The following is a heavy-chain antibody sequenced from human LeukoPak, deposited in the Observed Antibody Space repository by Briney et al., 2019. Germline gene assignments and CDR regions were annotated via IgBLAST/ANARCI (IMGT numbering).Heavy chain of an antibody. CDR2: FDPEDGET. CDR3: ARELYTSGWYGGGLEY. CDR1: GYTLTELS. Sequence: ASVKVSCKVSGYTLTELSMHWVRQAPGKGLEWMGGFDPEDGETIYAQKFQGRVTMTEDTSTDTAYMELSSLRSEDTAVYFCARELYTSGWYGGGLEYWGQGTLVTVSS. V-gene: IGHV1-24*01. J-gene: IGHJ4*02. D-gene: IGHD6-19*01.